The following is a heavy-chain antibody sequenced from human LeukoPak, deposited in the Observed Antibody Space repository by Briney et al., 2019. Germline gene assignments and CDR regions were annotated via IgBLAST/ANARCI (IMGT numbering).Heavy chain of an antibody. J-gene: IGHJ2*01. Sequence: SETLSLTCTVSGGSISSYYWNWIRQPPGKGLEWIGYIYYSGSTNYNPSLKSRVTISVDTSKNQFSLKLSSVTAADTAVYYCARGGIAVAGRIWYFDLWGRGTLVTVSS. CDR3: ARGGIAVAGRIWYFDL. V-gene: IGHV4-59*01. D-gene: IGHD6-19*01. CDR1: GGSISSYY. CDR2: IYYSGST.